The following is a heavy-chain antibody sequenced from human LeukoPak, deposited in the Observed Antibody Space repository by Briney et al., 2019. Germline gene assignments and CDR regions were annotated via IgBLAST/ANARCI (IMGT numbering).Heavy chain of an antibody. CDR1: GGSISSSSYY. D-gene: IGHD3-10*01. V-gene: IGHV4-39*07. CDR3: ARESMVRGVM. J-gene: IGHJ4*02. CDR2: IYYSGST. Sequence: TSETLSLTCTVSGGSISSSSYYWGWIRQPPGKGLEWIGNIYYSGSTYYNPSLKGRVTISVDTSKNQFSLKLSSVTAADTAVYYCARESMVRGVMWGQGTLVTVSS.